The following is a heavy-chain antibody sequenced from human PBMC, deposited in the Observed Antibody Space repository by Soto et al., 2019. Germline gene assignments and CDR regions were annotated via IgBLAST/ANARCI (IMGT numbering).Heavy chain of an antibody. D-gene: IGHD3-3*01. Sequence: SETLSLTCTVSGGSISSGGYSWSWLRQPPGKGLEWIGYIYHSGSPYYNSSLKSRVTISVETSNNQFSLNLSSVTAADTAVYYCARGIYDLRTGLAPIFDPWSQGTLVTVS. CDR1: GGSISSGGYS. CDR2: IYHSGSP. J-gene: IGHJ5*02. V-gene: IGHV4-30-2*01. CDR3: ARGIYDLRTGLAPIFDP.